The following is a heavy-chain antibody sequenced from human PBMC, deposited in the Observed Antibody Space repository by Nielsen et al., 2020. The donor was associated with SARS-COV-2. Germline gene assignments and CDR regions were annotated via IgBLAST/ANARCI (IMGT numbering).Heavy chain of an antibody. CDR2: THYNGST. D-gene: IGHD3-22*01. CDR3: ARHFHYSDSTGYYYFFDF. J-gene: IGHJ4*02. CDR1: GGSISDYY. V-gene: IGHV4-59*08. Sequence: SETLSLTCTVSGGSISDYYWSWIRQPPGKELEWIAFTHYNGSTTYNPSLKSRVTISLDTSKNQFLLKLTSVTAADTAVYYCARHFHYSDSTGYYYFFDFWGQGTLVTVSS.